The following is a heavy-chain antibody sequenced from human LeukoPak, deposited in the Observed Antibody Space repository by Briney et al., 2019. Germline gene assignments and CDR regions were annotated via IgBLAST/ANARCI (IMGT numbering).Heavy chain of an antibody. CDR3: AKGLLGIAVAGTTFRFDR. J-gene: IGHJ5*02. V-gene: IGHV4-59*01. CDR2: IYYSGST. CDR1: GVSISSYY. Sequence: PSETLSLTSTVSGVSISSYYWSWIRQPPGTGLEWVGYIYYSGSTNYNPSLKSRVTISVDTSKNQFSLKLSSVTAADTAVYYCAKGLLGIAVAGTTFRFDRWGQGTLVTVSS. D-gene: IGHD6-19*01.